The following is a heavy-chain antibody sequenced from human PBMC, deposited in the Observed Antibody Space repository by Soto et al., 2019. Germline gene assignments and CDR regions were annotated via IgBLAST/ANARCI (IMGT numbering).Heavy chain of an antibody. CDR3: ARSPRSSPYFDY. Sequence: GESVKISCXCSGYTFSNFWIGWVRQLPGKGLEWMGIIYPGDHETRYSPSFHGKVTISADKSINTAYPQWNSLEASDTAFYFCARSPRSSPYFDYWGQGALVTVSS. J-gene: IGHJ4*02. V-gene: IGHV5-51*01. CDR1: GYTFSNFW. CDR2: IYPGDHET. D-gene: IGHD6-13*01.